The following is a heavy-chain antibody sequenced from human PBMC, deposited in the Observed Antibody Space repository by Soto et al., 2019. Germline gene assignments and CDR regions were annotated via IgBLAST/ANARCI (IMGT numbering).Heavy chain of an antibody. CDR2: INAGNGDT. CDR1: GYTFTSYA. D-gene: IGHD6-13*01. V-gene: IGHV1-3*01. J-gene: IGHJ4*02. Sequence: QVQLVQSGAEVKKPGASVKVSCKASGYTFTSYALYWVRQAPGQRLEWGGWINAGNGDTRYSQTFQGRVTITSDTSASTAYMEMISLRSEDTTVYYCARDLSSSLDYWVQGTLVIVSS. CDR3: ARDLSSSLDY.